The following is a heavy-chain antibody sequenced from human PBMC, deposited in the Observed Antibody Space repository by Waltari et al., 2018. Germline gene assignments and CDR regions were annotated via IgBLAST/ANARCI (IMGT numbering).Heavy chain of an antibody. V-gene: IGHV4-38-2*02. CDR3: ARIQDWFDP. CDR1: GYSLSSGYY. CDR2: IYHSGST. D-gene: IGHD1-1*01. Sequence: QVQLQESGPGLVKPSETLSLTCTVSGYSLSSGYYWGWIRRPPGTGMEWIGSIYHSGSTYYNPSLKSRVTISGDTSKNQFSLKLSSVTAADTAVYYCARIQDWFDPWGQGTLVTVSS. J-gene: IGHJ5*02.